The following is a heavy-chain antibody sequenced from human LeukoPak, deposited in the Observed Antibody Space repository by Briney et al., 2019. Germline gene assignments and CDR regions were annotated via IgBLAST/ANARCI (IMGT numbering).Heavy chain of an antibody. CDR3: ARGTLYSGWSYYFDD. V-gene: IGHV4-39*07. Sequence: SETLSLTCSVSGGSVFLSYYYWGWVRQPPGKALEWIGSVYYSGTTSSNPSLKSRVTISVDMSKNEFSLRLRSVTAADTAMYYCARGTLYSGWSYYFDDWGQGNQVTVSS. J-gene: IGHJ4*02. D-gene: IGHD6-19*01. CDR1: GGSVFLSYYY. CDR2: VYYSGTT.